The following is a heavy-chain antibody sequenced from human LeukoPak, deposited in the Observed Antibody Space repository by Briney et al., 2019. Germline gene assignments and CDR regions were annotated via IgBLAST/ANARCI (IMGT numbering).Heavy chain of an antibody. CDR1: GGSISTSAYY. J-gene: IGHJ6*03. Sequence: SETLSLTCTVSGGSISTSAYYWGWIRQPPGKGLEWIGSIYYRGSTSYNPSLKSRVSISIDTSKNQFSLKLSSVIAADTAVYYCARTSYSKNYYYYMDVWGKGTTVTVSS. V-gene: IGHV4-39*01. D-gene: IGHD4-11*01. CDR2: IYYRGST. CDR3: ARTSYSKNYYYYMDV.